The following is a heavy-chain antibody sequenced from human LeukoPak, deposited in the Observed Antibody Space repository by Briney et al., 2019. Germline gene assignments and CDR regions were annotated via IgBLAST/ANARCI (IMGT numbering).Heavy chain of an antibody. D-gene: IGHD4-17*01. CDR2: IYYSGST. Sequence: PSETLSLTCTVSGGSISSSSYYWGWIRQPPGKGLEWIGSIYYSGSTYYNPSLKSRVTISVDTSRNQFSLKLSSVTAADTAVYYCARDFRGHDYGDYWTLLWGQGTLVTVSS. CDR3: ARDFRGHDYGDYWTLL. V-gene: IGHV4-39*07. CDR1: GGSISSSSYY. J-gene: IGHJ4*02.